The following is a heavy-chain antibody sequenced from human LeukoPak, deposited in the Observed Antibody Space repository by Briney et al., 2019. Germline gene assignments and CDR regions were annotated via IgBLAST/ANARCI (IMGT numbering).Heavy chain of an antibody. Sequence: GGSLRLSCAASGFTFSSFSMNWVRQAPGKGLEWVSSISVSSSSLYYADSVKGRFTISRDNAKNSLYLQMNSLRAEDTAVYYCAELGITMIGGVWGKGTTVTISS. V-gene: IGHV3-21*01. CDR2: ISVSSSSL. CDR1: GFTFSSFS. J-gene: IGHJ6*04. CDR3: AELGITMIGGV. D-gene: IGHD3-10*02.